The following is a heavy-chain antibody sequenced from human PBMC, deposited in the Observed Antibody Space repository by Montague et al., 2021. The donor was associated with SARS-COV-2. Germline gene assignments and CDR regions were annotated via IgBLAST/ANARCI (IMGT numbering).Heavy chain of an antibody. CDR3: ARGSGGSGGSCYSGWDPYYHNGMDV. D-gene: IGHD2-15*01. CDR1: GGSFRSYY. CDR2: INHSGST. V-gene: IGHV4-34*01. Sequence: SETLSLTCAVYGGSFRSYYWSWIRQPPGKGLEWIGEINHSGSTNYNHSLNSRVTISVYASKNQFSLQLNSVTAADTAVYYCARGSGGSGGSCYSGWDPYYHNGMDVWGQGTTVTVSS. J-gene: IGHJ6*02.